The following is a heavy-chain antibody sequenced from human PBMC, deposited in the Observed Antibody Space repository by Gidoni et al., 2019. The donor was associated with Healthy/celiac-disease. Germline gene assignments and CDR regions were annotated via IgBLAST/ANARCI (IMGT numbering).Heavy chain of an antibody. Sequence: VRQAPGQGLEWMGGIIPILGIANYAQKFQGRVTITADKSTSTAYMELSSLRSEDTAVYYCARVRGTGWVHYYGMDVWGQGTTVTVSS. V-gene: IGHV1-69*10. CDR3: ARVRGTGWVHYYGMDV. D-gene: IGHD1-1*01. J-gene: IGHJ6*02. CDR2: IIPILGIA.